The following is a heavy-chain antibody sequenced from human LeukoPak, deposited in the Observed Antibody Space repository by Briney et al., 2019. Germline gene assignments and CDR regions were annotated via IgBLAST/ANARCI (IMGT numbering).Heavy chain of an antibody. J-gene: IGHJ4*02. CDR1: GGSISSYY. CDR2: IYTSGST. Sequence: SETLSLTCTVSGGSISSYYWSWIRQPAGKGLEWIGRIYTSGSTNYNPSLKSRVTMSVDTSKNQFSLKLSSVTAADTAVYYCARVNSETYYYDSGGYYYFDYWGQGTLVTVSS. CDR3: ARVNSETYYYDSGGYYYFDY. V-gene: IGHV4-4*07. D-gene: IGHD3-22*01.